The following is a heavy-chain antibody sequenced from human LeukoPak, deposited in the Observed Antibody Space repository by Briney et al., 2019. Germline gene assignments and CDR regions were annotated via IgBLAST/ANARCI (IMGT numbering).Heavy chain of an antibody. D-gene: IGHD6-19*01. CDR1: GFTFSSYA. CDR2: ISGSGGST. V-gene: IGHV3-23*01. Sequence: PGGSLRLSCAASGFTFSSYAMSWVRQAPGKGLEWVSAISGSGGSTYYADSVKGRFTISRDNSKDTLYLQMNSLRAEDTAVYYCAKGEFGWYPRGLFDYWGQGTLVTVSS. CDR3: AKGEFGWYPRGLFDY. J-gene: IGHJ4*02.